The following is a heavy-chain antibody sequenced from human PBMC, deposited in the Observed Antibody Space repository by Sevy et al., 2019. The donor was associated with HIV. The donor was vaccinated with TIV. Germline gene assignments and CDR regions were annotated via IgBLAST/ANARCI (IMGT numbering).Heavy chain of an antibody. J-gene: IGHJ3*01. CDR2: ISWNSGAI. CDR1: GFTFSDYA. Sequence: GGSLRLSCAASGFTFSDYAMHWVRQVPGKGLEWVSGISWNSGAIGYADSVKGRFTISRDNAKNSLYLQMNSLRVEDTAFYYWGRAQGYCVTNSCYGGFVNAFDFWGQGTMVTVSS. CDR3: GRAQGYCVTNSCYGGFVNAFDF. V-gene: IGHV3-9*01. D-gene: IGHD2-2*01.